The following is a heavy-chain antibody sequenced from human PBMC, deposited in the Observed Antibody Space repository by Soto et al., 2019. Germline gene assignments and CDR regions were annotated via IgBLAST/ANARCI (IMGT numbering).Heavy chain of an antibody. CDR3: ARGDGSGYCSGGSCYPLDY. CDR2: IYYSGST. D-gene: IGHD2-15*01. CDR1: GGSISSYY. J-gene: IGHJ4*02. Sequence: SETLSLTCTVSGGSISSYYWSWIRQPPGKGLEWIGYIYYSGSTNYNPSLKSRVTISVDTSKNQFSLKLSSVTAADTAVYYCARGDGSGYCSGGSCYPLDYWGQGTLVTVSS. V-gene: IGHV4-59*01.